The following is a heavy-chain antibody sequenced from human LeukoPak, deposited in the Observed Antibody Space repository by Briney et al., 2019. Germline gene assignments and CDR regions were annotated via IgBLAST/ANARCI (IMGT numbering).Heavy chain of an antibody. D-gene: IGHD2-2*01. V-gene: IGHV4-34*01. CDR1: GGSFSGYY. Sequence: SETLSLTCAVYGGSFSGYYWGWIRQPPGKGLEWIGEINHSGSTNYNPSLKSRVTISVDTSKNQFSLKLSSVTAADTAVYYCARGRYCSSTSCYRPHYYYMDVWGKGTTVTVSS. CDR3: ARGRYCSSTSCYRPHYYYMDV. J-gene: IGHJ6*03. CDR2: INHSGST.